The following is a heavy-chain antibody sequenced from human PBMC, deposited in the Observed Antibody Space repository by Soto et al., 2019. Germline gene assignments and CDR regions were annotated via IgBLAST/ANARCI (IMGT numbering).Heavy chain of an antibody. Sequence: ASVKVSCKASGYTFTSYYMHWVRQAPGQGLEWMGIINPSGGSTSYAQKFQGRVTMTTDTSTSTAYMELRSLRSDDTAVYYCARDPGGATLYFDYWGQGTLVTVSS. J-gene: IGHJ4*02. CDR1: GYTFTSYY. CDR3: ARDPGGATLYFDY. CDR2: INPSGGST. D-gene: IGHD1-26*01. V-gene: IGHV1-46*01.